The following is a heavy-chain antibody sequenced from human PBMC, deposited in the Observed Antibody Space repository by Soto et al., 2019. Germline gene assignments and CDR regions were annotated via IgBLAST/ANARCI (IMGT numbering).Heavy chain of an antibody. CDR1: GFTFSSYA. CDR2: ISGSGGST. V-gene: IGHV3-23*01. Sequence: GGSLRLSCAASGFTFSSYAMSWVRQAPGKGLEWVSAISGSGGSTYYADSVKGRFTISRDNSKNTLYLQMNSLRAEDTAVYYCAKDRLRHCSGGSCYNSDYWGQGTLVTVSS. J-gene: IGHJ4*02. D-gene: IGHD2-15*01. CDR3: AKDRLRHCSGGSCYNSDY.